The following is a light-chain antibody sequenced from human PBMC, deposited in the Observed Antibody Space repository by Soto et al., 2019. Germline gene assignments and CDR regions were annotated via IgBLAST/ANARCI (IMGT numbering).Light chain of an antibody. CDR2: DAS. V-gene: IGKV3-20*01. CDR1: QRVSNS. CDR3: QQYGSSPQT. Sequence: EIVLTQSPGTLSLSPGERATLSCRASQRVSNSLAWYQHKPGQPPRLLIYDASSRATGIPERFSGSGSGTDFILTISRLEPDDFAVHYCQQYGSSPQTFGQGTKVDIK. J-gene: IGKJ1*01.